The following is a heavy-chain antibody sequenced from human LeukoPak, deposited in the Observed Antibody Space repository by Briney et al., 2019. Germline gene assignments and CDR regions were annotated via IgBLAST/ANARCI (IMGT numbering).Heavy chain of an antibody. J-gene: IGHJ4*02. V-gene: IGHV3-33*01. Sequence: PGRSLRLSCAASGFTFSSYGMHWVRQAPGKGLEWVAIIWYDGSNKYYADSVKGRFTIYRDNSKNTLYLQMNSLRAEDTAVYYCARAPIGSSIFDYWGQGTLVTVS. CDR3: ARAPIGSSIFDY. CDR1: GFTFSSYG. CDR2: IWYDGSNK. D-gene: IGHD6-6*01.